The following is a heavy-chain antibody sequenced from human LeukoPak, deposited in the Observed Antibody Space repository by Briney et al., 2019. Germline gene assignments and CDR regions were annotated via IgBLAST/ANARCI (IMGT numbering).Heavy chain of an antibody. D-gene: IGHD3-22*01. J-gene: IGHJ5*02. V-gene: IGHV3-21*01. CDR3: ARDLGQYYDTSDNWFDP. CDR1: GFTFSSYS. CDR2: IRGSSSYI. Sequence: GGSLRLPCAASGFTFSSYSMNWVRQAPAKGLEWVSCIRGSSSYIYYADSVKGRFTISRDNAKNSLYLQMNSLRAEDTAVYYCARDLGQYYDTSDNWFDPWGQGTLVTVSS.